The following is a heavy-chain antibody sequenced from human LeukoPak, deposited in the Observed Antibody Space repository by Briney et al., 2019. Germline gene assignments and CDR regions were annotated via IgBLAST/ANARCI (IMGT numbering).Heavy chain of an antibody. CDR1: GGSIPSSGFY. Sequence: SETLSLTCTVSGGSIPSSGFYWGRIRQPPGKGPEWLGTIYYSGNTYYNPSLKSRVTLSVDTSENQFSLKLSSVTAADTAVYYCARQKYCSTTNCYGFDPWGQGTLVTVSS. CDR2: IYYSGNT. D-gene: IGHD2-2*01. CDR3: ARQKYCSTTNCYGFDP. J-gene: IGHJ5*02. V-gene: IGHV4-39*01.